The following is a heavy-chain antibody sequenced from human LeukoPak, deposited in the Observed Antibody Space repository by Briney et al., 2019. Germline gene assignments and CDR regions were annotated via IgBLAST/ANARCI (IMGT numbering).Heavy chain of an antibody. J-gene: IGHJ3*02. D-gene: IGHD6-13*01. CDR2: ISSNGSSA. Sequence: PGGSLRLSCAVSGFTFSSYAIHWVRQAPGNGLEYVSAISSNGSSAYYANSVKGRFTISRDNSKHTLYLQMASLRAEDMAVYYCARVVGSSWPYAAFDIWGQGTMVTVSS. CDR1: GFTFSSYA. V-gene: IGHV3-64*01. CDR3: ARVVGSSWPYAAFDI.